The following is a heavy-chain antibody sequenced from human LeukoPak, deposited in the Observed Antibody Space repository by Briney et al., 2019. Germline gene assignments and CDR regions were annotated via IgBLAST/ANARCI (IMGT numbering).Heavy chain of an antibody. CDR2: IRYDGSDK. Sequence: GGSLRLSCAASGFTFSSYGMHWVRQAPGKGLEWVAFIRYDGSDKYYADSVKGRFTISRDNSKNTLYLQMNSLRAEDTAVYYCAKDRVVPAAIPDYWGQGTLVTVSS. CDR1: GFTFSSYG. J-gene: IGHJ4*02. V-gene: IGHV3-30*02. CDR3: AKDRVVPAAIPDY. D-gene: IGHD2-2*02.